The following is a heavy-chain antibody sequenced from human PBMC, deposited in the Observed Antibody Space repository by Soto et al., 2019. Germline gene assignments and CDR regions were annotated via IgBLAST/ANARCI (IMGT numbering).Heavy chain of an antibody. CDR3: AVFDWLDFDY. D-gene: IGHD3-9*01. V-gene: IGHV1-2*02. J-gene: IGHJ4*02. Sequence: XVKVSCKASGYTFTAYYMHWVRQAPGQGIEWMGXLNPKXGGTNYEQKFXXGVTMTRXXSIRQAYMELSRLRSDDKAVYYCAVFDWLDFDYWGKGIQVTVYS. CDR2: LNPKXGGT. CDR1: GYTFTAYY.